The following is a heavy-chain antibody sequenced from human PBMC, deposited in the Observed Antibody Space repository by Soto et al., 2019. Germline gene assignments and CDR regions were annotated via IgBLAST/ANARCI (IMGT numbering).Heavy chain of an antibody. V-gene: IGHV3-33*01. D-gene: IGHD2-2*01. CDR1: GFTFSSYC. J-gene: IGHJ4*02. CDR3: ARDGDLVPAALKVLYYFDY. CDR2: IWYDGSNK. Sequence: GGSLRLSCAASGFTFSSYCMHWVRQAPGKGLEWVAVIWYDGSNKYYADSVKGRFTISRDNSKNTLYLQMNSLRAEDTAVYYWARDGDLVPAALKVLYYFDYWGQGTLVTVS.